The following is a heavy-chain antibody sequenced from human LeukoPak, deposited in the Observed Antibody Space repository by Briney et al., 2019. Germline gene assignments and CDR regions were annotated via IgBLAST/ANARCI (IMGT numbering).Heavy chain of an antibody. D-gene: IGHD2-2*01. J-gene: IGHJ3*02. CDR1: NGTISRSAYY. CDR3: ARPQLSAPEDAFDI. Sequence: SETLSLTCTVSNGTISRSAYYWAWIRQPPGKGLEWIGNIFYSGGTYYNPSLESRVTIYIDTTRNQFSLKLTSVTAADTAMYYCARPQLSAPEDAFDIWGRGTLVIVSS. CDR2: IFYSGGT. V-gene: IGHV4-39*01.